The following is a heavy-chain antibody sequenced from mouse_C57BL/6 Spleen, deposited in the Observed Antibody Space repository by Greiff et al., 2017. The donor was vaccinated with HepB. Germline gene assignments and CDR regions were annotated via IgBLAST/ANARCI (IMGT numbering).Heavy chain of an antibody. Sequence: QVQLQQPGAELVRPGSSVKLSCKASGYTFTSYWMDWVKQRPGQGLEWIGNIYPSDSETHYNQKFKDKATLTVDKSSSTAYMQHSSLTSEDSAVYYCARGYYGSSFYWYFDVWGTGTTVTVSS. CDR3: ARGYYGSSFYWYFDV. CDR1: GYTFTSYW. V-gene: IGHV1-61*01. CDR2: IYPSDSET. D-gene: IGHD1-1*01. J-gene: IGHJ1*03.